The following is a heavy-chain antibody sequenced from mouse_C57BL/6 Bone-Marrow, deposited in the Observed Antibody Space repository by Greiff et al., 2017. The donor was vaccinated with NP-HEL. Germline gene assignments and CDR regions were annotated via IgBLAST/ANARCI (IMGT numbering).Heavy chain of an antibody. CDR3: YYYGSSYERDY. Sequence: QVQLQQPGAELVKPGASVKLSCKASGYTFTSYWMHWVKQSPGQGLEWIGMIHPNSGSTNYNEKFKSKATLTVDKSSSTAYMQLSSLTSEDSAVYYCYYYGSSYERDYWGQGTTLTVSS. V-gene: IGHV1-64*01. CDR2: IHPNSGST. CDR1: GYTFTSYW. J-gene: IGHJ2*01. D-gene: IGHD1-1*01.